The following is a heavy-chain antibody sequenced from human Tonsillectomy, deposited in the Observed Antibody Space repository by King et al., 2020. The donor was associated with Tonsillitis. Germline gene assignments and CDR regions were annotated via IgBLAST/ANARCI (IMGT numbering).Heavy chain of an antibody. J-gene: IGHJ4*02. Sequence: VQLVDSGGGVVQPGESLRLSCAASGFTFSDFGMHWVRQAPGKGLEWVAFIRFDGSSEYYADSVKGRFTISRNNSKNTMYLQMNSLRREDTAVYYCAKAPGYGPTERTPGSNSFDYWGQGTLVTVSS. CDR2: IRFDGSSE. CDR3: AKAPGYGPTERTPGSNSFDY. CDR1: GFTFSDFG. V-gene: IGHV3-30*02. D-gene: IGHD5-18*01.